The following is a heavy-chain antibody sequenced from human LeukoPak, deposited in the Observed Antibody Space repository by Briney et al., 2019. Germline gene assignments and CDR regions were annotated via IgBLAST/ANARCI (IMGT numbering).Heavy chain of an antibody. D-gene: IGHD1-14*01. J-gene: IGHJ4*02. CDR2: INNGGGET. CDR3: AKDTGRDLTIDY. V-gene: IGHV3-23*01. Sequence: GGSLRLSCAASGFSFNSQAVHWVRQAPGKGLEWISCINNGGGETSYADSVRGRFTISSDTSKNILYLQMNSLRAEDTAIYHCAKDTGRDLTIDYWGRGTLVTVSS. CDR1: GFSFNSQA.